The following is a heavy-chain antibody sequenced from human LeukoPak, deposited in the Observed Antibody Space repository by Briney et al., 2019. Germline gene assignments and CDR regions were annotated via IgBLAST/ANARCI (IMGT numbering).Heavy chain of an antibody. Sequence: GASVKVSCKASGYTFTAHDINWVRQATGQGLEWMGWMNPNSGNTGYAQKFQGRVTITRNTSTSTAYMELSSLRSEDTAVYYCARRCGWASFDYWGQGTLVTVSS. CDR1: GYTFTAHD. CDR2: MNPNSGNT. D-gene: IGHD6-19*01. V-gene: IGHV1-8*03. CDR3: ARRCGWASFDY. J-gene: IGHJ4*02.